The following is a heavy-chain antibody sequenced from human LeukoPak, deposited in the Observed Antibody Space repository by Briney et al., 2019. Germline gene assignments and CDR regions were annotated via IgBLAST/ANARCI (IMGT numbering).Heavy chain of an antibody. J-gene: IGHJ6*02. Sequence: GGSLRLSCAASGFTFSSYAMSWVRQAPGKGLEWVSAISGSGGSTYYADSVKGRFTISRDNSKNTLYLQMNRLRAEDTAAYYCAKYSSSATGRVAYYYDGMDVWGQGTTVTVSS. D-gene: IGHD6-13*01. V-gene: IGHV3-23*01. CDR2: ISGSGGST. CDR3: AKYSSSATGRVAYYYDGMDV. CDR1: GFTFSSYA.